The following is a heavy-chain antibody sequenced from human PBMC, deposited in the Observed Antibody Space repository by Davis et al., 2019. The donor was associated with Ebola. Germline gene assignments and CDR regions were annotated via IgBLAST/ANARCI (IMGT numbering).Heavy chain of an antibody. CDR3: AASESFYDYHAYLHY. J-gene: IGHJ4*02. D-gene: IGHD5-12*01. CDR2: ISSSGDYI. Sequence: PGGSLRLSCEASGFTFRGAWMSWVRQAPGKGLEWVSSISSSGDYIYYADSLKGRFTISRDNAKNSLYLQMNSLRAEDTALYYCAASESFYDYHAYLHYWGQGALVTVSS. V-gene: IGHV3-21*01. CDR1: GFTFRGAW.